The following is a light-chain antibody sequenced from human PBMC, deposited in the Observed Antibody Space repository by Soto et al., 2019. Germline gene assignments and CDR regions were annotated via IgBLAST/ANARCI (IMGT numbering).Light chain of an antibody. CDR1: NSDVGGYNY. V-gene: IGLV2-14*01. CDR3: SSYTSISTLDG. CDR2: EVS. J-gene: IGLJ1*01. Sequence: QSVLTQPASVSGSPGQSITISCTGTNSDVGGYNYVSWYQQHPGKAPELMIYEVSHRPSGVSNRFSGSKSDNTASLTISGLQAEDEADYYCSSYTSISTLDGFGTGTKVTVL.